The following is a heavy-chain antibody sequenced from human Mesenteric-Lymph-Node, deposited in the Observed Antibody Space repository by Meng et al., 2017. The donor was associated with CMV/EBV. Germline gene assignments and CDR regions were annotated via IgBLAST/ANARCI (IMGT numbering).Heavy chain of an antibody. J-gene: IGHJ4*02. Sequence: EVYLLESGGGLVQPGGSLGLSCAASGFNVRDKYMSWVRQAPGKGLEWVCIIYRGDNTYYIDSVKDRFTVSRDNSKNTMYLQMNSLRVEDTAVYYCTGDSVSNPNLDYWGQGTLVTVSS. CDR2: IYRGDNT. CDR3: TGDSVSNPNLDY. CDR1: GFNVRDKY. V-gene: IGHV3-66*01. D-gene: IGHD3-10*01.